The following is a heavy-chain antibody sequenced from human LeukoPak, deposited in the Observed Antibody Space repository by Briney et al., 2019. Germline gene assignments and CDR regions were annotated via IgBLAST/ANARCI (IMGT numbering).Heavy chain of an antibody. V-gene: IGHV3-7*01. D-gene: IGHD1-1*01. CDR3: AVQTGTTGFRY. J-gene: IGHJ4*02. Sequence: PGGSLRLSCAASGFTFSDYYMSWIRQAPGKGLEWVANIKQDGSEKYYVDSVKGRFTISRDNAKNSLYLQMNSLRAEDTAVYYCAVQTGTTGFRYWGQGTLVTVSS. CDR2: IKQDGSEK. CDR1: GFTFSDYY.